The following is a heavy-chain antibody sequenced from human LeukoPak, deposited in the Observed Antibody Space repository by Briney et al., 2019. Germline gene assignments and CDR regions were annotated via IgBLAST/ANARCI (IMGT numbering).Heavy chain of an antibody. CDR2: ISGSGGST. D-gene: IGHD6-19*01. CDR3: AKDIFGSGWYRFDP. V-gene: IGHV3-23*01. J-gene: IGHJ5*02. CDR1: GFTFSSYA. Sequence: PEGSLRLSCAASGFTFSSYAMSWVRQAPGKGLEWVSAISGSGGSTYYADSVKGRFTISRDNSKNTLYLQMNSLRAEDTAVYYCAKDIFGSGWYRFDPWGQGTLVTVSS.